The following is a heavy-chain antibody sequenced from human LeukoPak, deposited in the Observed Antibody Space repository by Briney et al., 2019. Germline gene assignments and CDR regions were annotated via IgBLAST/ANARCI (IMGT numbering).Heavy chain of an antibody. D-gene: IGHD1-26*01. V-gene: IGHV4-39*01. CDR3: ARQAVGATSNLDY. CDR1: GGSISSSGYY. J-gene: IGHJ4*02. Sequence: SETLPLTCTVSGGSISSSGYYWGWIRQPPGKGLEWIGSIFYSGSTYYNPSLKSRVTISVDTSKNQFSLRLSSVTAADTAVYYCARQAVGATSNLDYWGQGTLVTVSS. CDR2: IFYSGST.